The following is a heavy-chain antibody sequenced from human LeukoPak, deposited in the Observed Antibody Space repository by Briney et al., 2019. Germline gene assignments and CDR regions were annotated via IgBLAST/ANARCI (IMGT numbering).Heavy chain of an antibody. CDR3: ARPNYDSSGPYYYGMDV. CDR1: GFIFSSYS. J-gene: IGHJ6*02. D-gene: IGHD3-22*01. Sequence: GGSLRLSCAASGFIFSSYSMSWVRQAPGKGLEWVSVITGSGGNTYYADSVKGRFTISKDNSKNTVYLQMNSLRAEDTAVYYCARPNYDSSGPYYYGMDVWGQGTTVTVSS. V-gene: IGHV3-23*01. CDR2: ITGSGGNT.